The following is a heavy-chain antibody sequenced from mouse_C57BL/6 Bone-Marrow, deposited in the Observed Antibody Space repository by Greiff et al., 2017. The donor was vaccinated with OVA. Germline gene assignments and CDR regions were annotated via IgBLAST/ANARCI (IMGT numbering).Heavy chain of an antibody. D-gene: IGHD1-1*01. CDR2: INPSRGYI. J-gene: IGHJ4*01. CDR1: GFTFTSYW. Sequence: QVQLLQSGAELVKPGASVKLSCTASGFTFTSYWMHWVKQRPEKGLEWIGYINPSRGYITCNQKFKDKATLTADKSSSTAYMQLNSLTCEDSAVYYYVRSRLRDYWGQGTSVTVSS. V-gene: IGHV1-7*01. CDR3: VRSRLRDY.